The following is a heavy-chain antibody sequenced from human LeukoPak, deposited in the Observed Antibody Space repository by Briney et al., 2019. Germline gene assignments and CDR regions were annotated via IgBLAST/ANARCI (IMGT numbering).Heavy chain of an antibody. Sequence: PSETLSLTCTVSGDSISSSDYYWGWIRQPPGKGLEWIGSVYYTGNTYYNPSLMSRVSISLDTSKSQFSLKLSSVTAADTALYYCARQGGYCSSSSCYTSYPFDYWGQGTLVNVSS. D-gene: IGHD2-2*02. CDR3: ARQGGYCSSSSCYTSYPFDY. CDR2: VYYTGNT. CDR1: GDSISSSDYY. V-gene: IGHV4-39*01. J-gene: IGHJ4*02.